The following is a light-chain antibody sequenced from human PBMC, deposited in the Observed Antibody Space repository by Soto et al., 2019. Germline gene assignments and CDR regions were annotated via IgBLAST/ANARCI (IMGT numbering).Light chain of an antibody. Sequence: DIQMTQSPSTLSASVGDRVTITCRARQSLSNWLAWYQQKPGKAPKLLIFDASTLGSGVPSRFSGSGSGTDFTLTINSLQPDDFATYYCHQYNYYFGGGTKVET. J-gene: IGKJ4*01. CDR3: HQYNYY. CDR1: QSLSNW. CDR2: DAS. V-gene: IGKV1-5*01.